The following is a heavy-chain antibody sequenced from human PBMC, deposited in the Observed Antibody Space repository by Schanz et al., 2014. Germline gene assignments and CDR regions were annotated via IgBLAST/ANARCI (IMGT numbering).Heavy chain of an antibody. V-gene: IGHV1-69*08. Sequence: QLQLVQSGAEVKKPGSSVKVSCKLSGGTFSSYTISWMRQAPGQGLEWMGKIIPVLNIATYAQRFQGRVTFTADKSTSTAFLEVNSLRSEDTAVYYCARDGVDAAAGGNYWGQGTLVTVSS. CDR3: ARDGVDAAAGGNY. CDR2: IIPVLNIA. D-gene: IGHD6-13*01. CDR1: GGTFSSYT. J-gene: IGHJ4*02.